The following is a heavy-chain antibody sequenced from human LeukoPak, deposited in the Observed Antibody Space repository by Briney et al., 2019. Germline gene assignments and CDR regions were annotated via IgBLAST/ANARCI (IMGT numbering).Heavy chain of an antibody. V-gene: IGHV3-48*03. D-gene: IGHD4-17*01. CDR2: ISSSGSTI. CDR1: GFTFSSYE. CDR3: ARDGAVTNGRYFDY. Sequence: GGSLRLSCAASGFTFSSYEMNWVRQAPGKGPEWVSYISSSGSTIYYADSVKGRFTISRDNAKNSLYLQMNSLRAEDTAVYYCARDGAVTNGRYFDYWGQGTLVTVSS. J-gene: IGHJ4*02.